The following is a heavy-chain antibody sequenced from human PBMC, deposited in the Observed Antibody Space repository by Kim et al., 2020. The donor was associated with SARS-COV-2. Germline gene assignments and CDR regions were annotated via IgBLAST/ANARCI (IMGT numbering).Heavy chain of an antibody. CDR2: IIPILGIA. CDR1: GGTFSSYT. J-gene: IGHJ6*02. V-gene: IGHV1-69*04. D-gene: IGHD2-15*01. Sequence: SVKVSCKASGGTFSSYTISWVRQAPGQGLEWMGRIIPILGIANYAQKFQGRVTITADKSTSTAYMELSSLRSEDTAVYYCARDMVVGSYYYYYYGMDVWGQGTTVTVSS. CDR3: ARDMVVGSYYYYYYGMDV.